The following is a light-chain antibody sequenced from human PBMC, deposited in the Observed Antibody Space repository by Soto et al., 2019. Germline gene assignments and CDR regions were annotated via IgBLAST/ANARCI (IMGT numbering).Light chain of an antibody. V-gene: IGLV1-51*02. CDR1: TSNIRNNY. J-gene: IGLJ3*02. CDR2: END. Sequence: QSVLTQPPSVSAAPGQKVTISCSGSTSNIRNNYVSWYQQLPGTAPKLLIYENDKRPSGIPDRFSGSKSDASATLGITGLQTGDEADYYCGTWDTSLSSGVFGGGTKLTVL. CDR3: GTWDTSLSSGV.